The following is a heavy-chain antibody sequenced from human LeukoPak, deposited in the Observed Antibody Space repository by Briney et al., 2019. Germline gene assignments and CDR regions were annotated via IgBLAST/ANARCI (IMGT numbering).Heavy chain of an antibody. CDR2: ISTYNGNT. D-gene: IGHD3-3*01. CDR1: GYTFISFG. CDR3: ARVLRYDFWSAYYFDY. V-gene: IGHV1-18*01. J-gene: IGHJ4*02. Sequence: ASVKVSCKASGYTFISFGISWVRQAPGQGLEWMAWISTYNGNTNYAQKVQGRVTMTTDTSTSTAYMELRSLRSDDTAVYYCARVLRYDFWSAYYFDYWGQGTLVTVSS.